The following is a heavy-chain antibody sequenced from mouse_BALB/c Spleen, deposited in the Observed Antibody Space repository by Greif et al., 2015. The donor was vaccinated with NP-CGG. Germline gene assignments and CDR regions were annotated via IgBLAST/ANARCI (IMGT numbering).Heavy chain of an antibody. D-gene: IGHD2-3*01. Sequence: EVQGVESGGGLVKPGGSLKLSCAASGFTFSDYYMYWVRQTPEKRLEWVATISDGGSYTYYPDSVKGRFTISRDNAKNNLYLQMSSLKPEDTAMYYCASLDGYWGQGTTLTVSS. CDR3: ASLDGY. CDR1: GFTFSDYY. J-gene: IGHJ2*01. V-gene: IGHV5-4*02. CDR2: ISDGGSYT.